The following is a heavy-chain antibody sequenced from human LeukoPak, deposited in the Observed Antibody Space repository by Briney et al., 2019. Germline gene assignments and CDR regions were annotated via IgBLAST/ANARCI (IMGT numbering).Heavy chain of an antibody. CDR2: ISANGQAT. D-gene: IGHD3-10*01. V-gene: IGHV3-23*01. CDR3: ARDPYNTILYRLAH. J-gene: IGHJ4*02. Sequence: PAGSLALSCAVSGFAFGTYPMSWVCQAPGIGLVWVSRISANGQATYYADSVEGRFTISRDNSKSTLYLQLNSLRAEDTATYYCARDPYNTILYRLAHWGQGTLVTVSS. CDR1: GFAFGTYP.